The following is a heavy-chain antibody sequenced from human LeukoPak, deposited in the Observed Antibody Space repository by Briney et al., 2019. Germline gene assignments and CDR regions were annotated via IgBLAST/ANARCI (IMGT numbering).Heavy chain of an antibody. CDR2: IYHTGST. J-gene: IGHJ4*02. CDR1: GASIRSYY. D-gene: IGHD2-8*02. Sequence: SETLSLTCTVSGASIRSYYWSWTRQTPGKGLEWVGYIYHTGSTKYNPSLKSRVTISIDTSKNHFSLTLTSVTAADTAVYYCSTDSPTGFDHWGQGALVTVSS. CDR3: STDSPTGFDH. V-gene: IGHV4-59*01.